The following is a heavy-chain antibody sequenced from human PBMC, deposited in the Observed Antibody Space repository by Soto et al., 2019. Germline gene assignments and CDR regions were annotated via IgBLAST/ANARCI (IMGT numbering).Heavy chain of an antibody. Sequence: ASVKLSCKVSGYTLTELSMHWVRQAPGKGLEWMGGFDPEDGETIYAQKFQGRVTMTEDTSTDTAYMELSSLRSEDTAVYYCATLKPAAMPGHYYYYMGVWGKGTTVTVSS. CDR3: ATLKPAAMPGHYYYYMGV. D-gene: IGHD2-2*01. J-gene: IGHJ6*03. CDR2: FDPEDGET. V-gene: IGHV1-24*01. CDR1: GYTLTELS.